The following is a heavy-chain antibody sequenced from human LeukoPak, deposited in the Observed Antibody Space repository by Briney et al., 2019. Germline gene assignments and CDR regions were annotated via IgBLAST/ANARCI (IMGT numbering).Heavy chain of an antibody. CDR2: ISNTGST. CDR1: GGSISSYC. J-gene: IGHJ4*02. Sequence: SETLSLTCTVSGGSISSYCWSWIRQPPGKGLEWIGYISNTGSTKYNPSLKSRVTISVDTSKNQFSLKLSSVTAADTAVYYCARLLAYCGGDCYVLDYWGQGTLVTVSS. D-gene: IGHD2-21*02. CDR3: ARLLAYCGGDCYVLDY. V-gene: IGHV4-59*08.